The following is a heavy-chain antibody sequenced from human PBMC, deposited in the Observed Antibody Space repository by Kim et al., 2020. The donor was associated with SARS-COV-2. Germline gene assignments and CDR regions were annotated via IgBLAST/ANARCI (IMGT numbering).Heavy chain of an antibody. V-gene: IGHV4-34*01. CDR1: GGSFSGYY. D-gene: IGHD6-13*01. CDR3: ARSYLRVFFDY. Sequence: SETLSLTCAVYGGSFSGYYWSWIRQPPGKGLEWIGEINHSGNTNYNPSLKSRVTISVDTSKNQFSLKLSSVTAADTAVYYCARSYLRVFFDYWGQGTLVT. J-gene: IGHJ4*02. CDR2: INHSGNT.